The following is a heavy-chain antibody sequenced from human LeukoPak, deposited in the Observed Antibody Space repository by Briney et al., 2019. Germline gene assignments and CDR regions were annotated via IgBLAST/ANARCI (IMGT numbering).Heavy chain of an antibody. CDR2: IYSGGST. CDR3: AREGYSSGSRTGIDY. D-gene: IGHD5-18*01. V-gene: IGHV3-66*02. Sequence: GGSLRLSCAASGFTVSSNSMNWVRQAPGRGLEWVSVIYSGGSTSYADSVKGRFTISRDNSKNTLFLQMNSLRIDDTAVYYCAREGYSSGSRTGIDYWGQGTLVTVSS. CDR1: GFTVSSNS. J-gene: IGHJ4*02.